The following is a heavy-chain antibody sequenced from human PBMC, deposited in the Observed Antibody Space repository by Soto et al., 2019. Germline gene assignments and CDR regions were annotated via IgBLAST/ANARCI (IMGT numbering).Heavy chain of an antibody. V-gene: IGHV4-59*05. Sequence: PSETLSLTCTVSGGSISSYYWSWIRQPPGKGLDWIGSIYYSGSTYYNPSLKSRVTISVDTSKNQFSLKLSSVTAADTAVYYCARQYCSGGSCYVYYYYYMDVWGKGTTVTVSS. J-gene: IGHJ6*03. CDR2: IYYSGST. CDR1: GGSISSYY. D-gene: IGHD2-15*01. CDR3: ARQYCSGGSCYVYYYYYMDV.